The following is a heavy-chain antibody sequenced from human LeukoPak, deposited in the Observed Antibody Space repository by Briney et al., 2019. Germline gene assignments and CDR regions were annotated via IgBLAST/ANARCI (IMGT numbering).Heavy chain of an antibody. CDR1: GFTFSSYA. J-gene: IGHJ4*02. Sequence: PGGSLRLSCAASGFTFSSYAMSWVRQAPGKGLEWVSGISGSGGSTYYADSVKGRFTISRDNSKNTLYLQMNSLRAEDTAVYYCARAGGGWYIWDYWGQGTLVTVSS. CDR3: ARAGGGWYIWDY. D-gene: IGHD2-15*01. CDR2: ISGSGGST. V-gene: IGHV3-23*01.